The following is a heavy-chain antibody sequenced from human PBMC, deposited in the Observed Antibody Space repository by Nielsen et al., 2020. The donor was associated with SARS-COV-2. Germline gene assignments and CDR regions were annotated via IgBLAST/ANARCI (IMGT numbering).Heavy chain of an antibody. CDR3: ARHYGPTDY. D-gene: IGHD4-17*01. Sequence: KVSCKGSGYSFTSYWISWVRQMPGKGLEWMGRIDPSDSYTNYSPSFQGHVTISADKSTSTAYLQWSSLKASVTAMYYCARHYGPTDYWGQGTLVTVSS. CDR1: GYSFTSYW. V-gene: IGHV5-10-1*01. J-gene: IGHJ4*02. CDR2: IDPSDSYT.